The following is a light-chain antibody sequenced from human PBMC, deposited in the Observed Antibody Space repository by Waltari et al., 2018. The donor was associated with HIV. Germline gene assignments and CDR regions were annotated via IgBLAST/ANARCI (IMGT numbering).Light chain of an antibody. CDR1: RPRRNY. V-gene: IGLV3-19*01. CDR2: GRN. J-gene: IGLJ2*01. CDR3: HSRDSSGYHVV. Sequence: SSDLIQAPSVSVALGQTARFTCPGARPRRNYASWSQQKSGQAPVVVFFGRNNRPSGIPDRFSGSSSGNTASLTITGAQAEDEADYYCHSRDSSGYHVVFGGGTKVTVL.